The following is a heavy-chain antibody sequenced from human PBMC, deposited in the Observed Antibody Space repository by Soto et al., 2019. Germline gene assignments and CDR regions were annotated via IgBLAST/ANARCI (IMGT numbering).Heavy chain of an antibody. D-gene: IGHD2-2*02. V-gene: IGHV4-34*01. Sequence: SETLSLTCAVYGWSFSGYYWSWIRQPPGKGLEWIGEINHSGSTNYNPSLKSRVTISVDTSKNQFSLKLSSVTAADTAVYYCARGYCSSTSCYIWDNWFDPWGQGTLVTVSS. CDR3: ARGYCSSTSCYIWDNWFDP. J-gene: IGHJ5*02. CDR2: INHSGST. CDR1: GWSFSGYY.